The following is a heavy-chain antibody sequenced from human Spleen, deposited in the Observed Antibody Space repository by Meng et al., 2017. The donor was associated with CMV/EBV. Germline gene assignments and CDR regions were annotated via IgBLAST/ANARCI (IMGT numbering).Heavy chain of an antibody. V-gene: IGHV3-30*04. D-gene: IGHD6-6*01. J-gene: IGHJ4*02. CDR3: ARYIEARIDYFDY. CDR1: GFTFSHYA. CDR2: IASDGSNK. Sequence: GESLKISCAASGFTFSHYAMHWVRQAPGKGLEWVAVIASDGSNKYYADSVKGRFTISRDNSKNTLYLQMNSLRAEDTAVYYCARYIEARIDYFDYWGQGTLVTISS.